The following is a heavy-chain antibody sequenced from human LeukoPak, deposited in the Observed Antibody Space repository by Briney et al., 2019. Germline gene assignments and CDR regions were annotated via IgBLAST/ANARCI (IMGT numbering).Heavy chain of an antibody. CDR1: GGSISSSTYY. CDR3: ARDGYNPIDY. V-gene: IGHV4-39*07. J-gene: IGHJ4*02. D-gene: IGHD5-24*01. Sequence: PSETLSLTCTVSGGSISSSTYYWGWIRQPPGKGLEWIGNIYYSGSTYYNPSLKSRVTISVDTSKNQLSLKLSSVTAADTAVYYCARDGYNPIDYWGQGTLVTVSS. CDR2: IYYSGST.